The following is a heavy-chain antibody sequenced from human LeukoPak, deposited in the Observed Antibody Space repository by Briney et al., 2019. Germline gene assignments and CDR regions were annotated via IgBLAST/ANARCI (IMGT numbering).Heavy chain of an antibody. J-gene: IGHJ2*01. CDR1: GFTFSSYA. V-gene: IGHV3-23*01. CDR3: AKDGLYYDSNGYYSLTGYFDL. D-gene: IGHD3-22*01. Sequence: GGSLRLSCAASGFTFSSYAMIWVRQAPGKGLEWVSAFSTSGAYYADSVKGRFTISRDNSKNTLYLQMNSLRAEDTAVYYCAKDGLYYDSNGYYSLTGYFDLWGRGTLVTVSS. CDR2: FSTSGA.